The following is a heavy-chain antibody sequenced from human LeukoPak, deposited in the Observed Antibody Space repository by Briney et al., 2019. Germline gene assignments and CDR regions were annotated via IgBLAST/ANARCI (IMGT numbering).Heavy chain of an antibody. J-gene: IGHJ4*02. CDR1: GESLTGYY. V-gene: IGHV4-34*01. Sequence: SGTLSLTCAVYGESLTGYYWSWIRQPPEKGLEWVGQIDHSGSTNYNPSLKSRVTMSEDSSKNQFSLRLNSVTAADTAIYYCARASQYSGIWYLDYWGQGTLVTVSS. CDR3: ARASQYSGIWYLDY. CDR2: IDHSGST. D-gene: IGHD6-13*01.